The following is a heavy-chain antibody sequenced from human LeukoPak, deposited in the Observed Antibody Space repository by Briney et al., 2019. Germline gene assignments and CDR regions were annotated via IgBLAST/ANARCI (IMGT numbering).Heavy chain of an antibody. V-gene: IGHV3-23*01. CDR3: AKGVRFLDWWILDY. J-gene: IGHJ4*02. CDR1: GFTFSYYA. Sequence: GGSLRLSCAASGFTFSYYAMSWVRQAPGRGLEWVSGISGSDNTYYTDSVKGRFTISRDNSKNTLYLQMNSLRAEDTAIYYCAKGVRFLDWWILDYWGQGSLVTVSS. CDR2: ISGSDNT. D-gene: IGHD3-9*01.